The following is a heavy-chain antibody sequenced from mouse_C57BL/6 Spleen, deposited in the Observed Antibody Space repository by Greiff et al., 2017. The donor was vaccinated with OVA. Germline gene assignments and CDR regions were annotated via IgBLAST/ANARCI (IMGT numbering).Heavy chain of an antibody. CDR3: ARMYYGSSLYYFDY. D-gene: IGHD1-1*01. CDR2: IWWDDDK. J-gene: IGHJ2*01. V-gene: IGHV8-8*01. Sequence: QVTLKESGPGILQPSQTLSLTCSFSGFSLSTFGMGVGWIRQPSGKGLEWLAHIWWDDDKYYNPALKSRLTISKDTSKNQVFLKIANVDTADTATYYCARMYYGSSLYYFDYWGQGTTLTVSS. CDR1: GFSLSTFGMG.